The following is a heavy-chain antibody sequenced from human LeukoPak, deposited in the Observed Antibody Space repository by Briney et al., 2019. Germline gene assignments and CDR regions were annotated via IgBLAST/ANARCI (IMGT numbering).Heavy chain of an antibody. V-gene: IGHV4-34*01. D-gene: IGHD3-22*01. CDR1: GFTFSSYW. CDR2: INHSGST. CDR3: ARSHGERYYYDSSGYFPH. Sequence: GSLRLSCAASGFTFSSYWMSWVRQPPGKGLEWIGEINHSGSTNYNPSLKSRVTISVDTSKNQFSLKLSSVTAADTAVYYCARSHGERYYYDSSGYFPHWGQGTLVTVSS. J-gene: IGHJ4*02.